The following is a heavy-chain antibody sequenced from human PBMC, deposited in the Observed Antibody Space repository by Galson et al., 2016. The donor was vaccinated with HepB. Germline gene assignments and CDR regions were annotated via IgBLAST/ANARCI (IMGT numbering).Heavy chain of an antibody. Sequence: SLRLSCAASGLTFSSYWMSWVRQAPGKGLEWVGRIHSRTDGGTTDYAAPVKGRFIISRDDSKNTLYLQMNSLKIEDTAVYYCKTRIDPFAGDRWGQGTRVTVSS. D-gene: IGHD3-16*01. CDR1: GLTFSSYW. J-gene: IGHJ4*02. CDR2: IHSRTDGGTT. CDR3: KTRIDPFAGDR. V-gene: IGHV3-15*01.